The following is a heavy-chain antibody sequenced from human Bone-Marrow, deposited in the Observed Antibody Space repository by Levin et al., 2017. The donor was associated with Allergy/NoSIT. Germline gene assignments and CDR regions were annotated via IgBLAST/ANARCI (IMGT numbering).Heavy chain of an antibody. V-gene: IGHV3-30-3*01. Sequence: GGSLRLSCAASEFTFSPYAMHWVRQAPGKGLEWMAVISYDGNNEYYADSVKGRFTISRDNSKNTLFLQMNSMRAEDTAVYFCARSAGDSGGYYFDYWGQGTLVTVSS. CDR2: ISYDGNNE. J-gene: IGHJ4*02. CDR3: ARSAGDSGGYYFDY. CDR1: EFTFSPYA. D-gene: IGHD3-22*01.